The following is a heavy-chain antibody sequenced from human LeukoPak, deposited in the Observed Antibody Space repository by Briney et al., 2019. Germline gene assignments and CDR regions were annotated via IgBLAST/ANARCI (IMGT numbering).Heavy chain of an antibody. Sequence: GGSLRLSCAASGFTFSSYWMSWVRQAPGKGLEWVSGISGSGDSTYYADSVKGRFTVSRDNSKKKLYLQMNSLRVEDTALYYCAKVGRDSSWYYFDYWGQGTLVTVSS. CDR1: GFTFSSYW. CDR3: AKVGRDSSWYYFDY. V-gene: IGHV3-23*01. CDR2: ISGSGDST. D-gene: IGHD6-13*01. J-gene: IGHJ4*02.